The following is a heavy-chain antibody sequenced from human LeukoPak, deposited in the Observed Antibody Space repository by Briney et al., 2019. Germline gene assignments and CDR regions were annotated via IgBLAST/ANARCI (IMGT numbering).Heavy chain of an antibody. D-gene: IGHD3-9*01. Sequence: GGSLRLSCAASGFTFSSYWMSWVRQAPGKGLEWVANIKQDGSEKYYVDSVKGRFTISRDNAKNSLYLQMNSLRAEDTAVYYCAGDRVLTGYVANYYYGMDVWGQGTTVTVSS. CDR3: AGDRVLTGYVANYYYGMDV. CDR1: GFTFSSYW. CDR2: IKQDGSEK. J-gene: IGHJ6*02. V-gene: IGHV3-7*03.